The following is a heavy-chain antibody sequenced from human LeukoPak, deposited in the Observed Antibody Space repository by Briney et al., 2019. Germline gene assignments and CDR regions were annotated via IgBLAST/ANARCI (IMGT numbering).Heavy chain of an antibody. CDR1: GFTFSSYS. D-gene: IGHD2-2*01. V-gene: IGHV3-48*04. CDR3: ARGGKYCSSTSCYPLDAFDI. J-gene: IGHJ3*02. CDR2: ISSSGSTI. Sequence: GGSLRLSCAASGFTFSSYSMTWVRQAPGMGLGWVSYISSSGSTIYYADSVKGRFTISRDNAKNSLYMQMNSLRAEDTAVYYCARGGKYCSSTSCYPLDAFDIWGQGTMVTVSS.